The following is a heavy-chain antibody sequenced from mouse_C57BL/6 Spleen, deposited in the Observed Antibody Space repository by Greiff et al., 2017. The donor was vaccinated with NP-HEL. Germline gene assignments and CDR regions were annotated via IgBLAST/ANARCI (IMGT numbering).Heavy chain of an antibody. CDR3: AKGDYGSPMDY. Sequence: QVQLQQSGAELARPGASVKLSCKASGYTFTSYGISWVKQRTGQGLEWIGEIYPRSGNTYYNEKFKGKATLTADKSSSTAYMELRSLTSEDSAVYFCAKGDYGSPMDYWGQGTSVTVSS. V-gene: IGHV1-81*01. D-gene: IGHD1-1*02. CDR1: GYTFTSYG. CDR2: IYPRSGNT. J-gene: IGHJ4*01.